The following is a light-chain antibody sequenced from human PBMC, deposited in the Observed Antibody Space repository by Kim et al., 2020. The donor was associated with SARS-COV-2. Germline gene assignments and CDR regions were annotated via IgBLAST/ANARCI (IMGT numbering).Light chain of an antibody. Sequence: SPGERATLSCRASQSVSSSLAWYQQKPGQAPRLLIYGASTRATGIPARFSGSGSGTEFTLTISSLQSEDFAVYYCQQYNNWPPVTFGPGTKVDIK. CDR1: QSVSSS. CDR2: GAS. CDR3: QQYNNWPPVT. J-gene: IGKJ3*01. V-gene: IGKV3-15*01.